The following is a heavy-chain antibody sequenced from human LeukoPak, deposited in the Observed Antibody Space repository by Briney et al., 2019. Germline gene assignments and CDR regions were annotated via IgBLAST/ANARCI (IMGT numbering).Heavy chain of an antibody. CDR1: GITLSNYG. Sequence: PGGSLRLSCAVSGITLSNYGMSWVRQAPGKGLEWVAGISDSGGRTNYADSVKGRFTISRDNSKNTLYLQMNSLRAEDTAVYYCVLGTTDVDYWGQGTLVTVSS. V-gene: IGHV3-23*01. D-gene: IGHD1-7*01. J-gene: IGHJ4*02. CDR3: VLGTTDVDY. CDR2: ISDSGGRT.